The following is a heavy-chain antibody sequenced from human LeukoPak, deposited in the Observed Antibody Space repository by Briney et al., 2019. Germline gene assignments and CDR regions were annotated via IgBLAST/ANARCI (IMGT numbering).Heavy chain of an antibody. CDR1: GYTFTSYG. J-gene: IGHJ4*02. Sequence: ASVKVSCKASGYTFTSYGISWVRQAPGQGLEWMGWISAYNGNTNYAQKLQGRVTMTTDTSTSTAYMELITLRSEDTAVYYCAREAKTSNWNSVPYLDYWGQGTLITVSS. D-gene: IGHD1-7*01. CDR3: AREAKTSNWNSVPYLDY. CDR2: ISAYNGNT. V-gene: IGHV1-18*04.